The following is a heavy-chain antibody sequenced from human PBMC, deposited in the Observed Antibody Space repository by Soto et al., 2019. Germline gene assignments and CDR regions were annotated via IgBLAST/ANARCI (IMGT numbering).Heavy chain of an antibody. D-gene: IGHD6-19*01. CDR1: GFTFSSYA. Sequence: GSLRLSCAASGFTFSSYAMSWVRQAPGKGLEWVSAISGSGGSTYYADSVKGRFTISRDNSKNTLYLQMNSLRAEDTAVYYCAKGGGSGWAFDYWGQGTLVTVSS. CDR3: AKGGGSGWAFDY. V-gene: IGHV3-23*01. J-gene: IGHJ4*02. CDR2: ISGSGGST.